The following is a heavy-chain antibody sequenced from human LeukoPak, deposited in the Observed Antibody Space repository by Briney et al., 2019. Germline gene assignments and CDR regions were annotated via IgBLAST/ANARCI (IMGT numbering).Heavy chain of an antibody. CDR1: GGSISSYY. J-gene: IGHJ4*02. CDR3: AARKSIAAAGPFDY. V-gene: IGHV4-4*07. D-gene: IGHD6-13*01. Sequence: SETLSLTCTVSGGSISSYYWSWIRQPAGKGLEWIGRIYTSGSTNYNPSLKSRVTISVDTSKNQFSLKLSSVTAADTAVYYCAARKSIAAAGPFDYWGQGTLVTVSS. CDR2: IYTSGST.